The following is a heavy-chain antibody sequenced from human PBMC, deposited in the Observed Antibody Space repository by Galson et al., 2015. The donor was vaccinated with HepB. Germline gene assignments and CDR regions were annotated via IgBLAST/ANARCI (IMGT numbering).Heavy chain of an antibody. CDR3: ARDADTNTQYSKFDY. V-gene: IGHV3-33*01. D-gene: IGHD1-26*01. CDR2: IFYDGSNK. Sequence: SLRLSCVAPGFTFKNYGIHWVPQAPGKGLEWVPGIFYDGSNKYYAAYVRGRFTISRDNSKNTLYLQMNSLRAEDTAVYYCARDADTNTQYSKFDYWGQGSLVTVSS. J-gene: IGHJ4*02. CDR1: GFTFKNYG.